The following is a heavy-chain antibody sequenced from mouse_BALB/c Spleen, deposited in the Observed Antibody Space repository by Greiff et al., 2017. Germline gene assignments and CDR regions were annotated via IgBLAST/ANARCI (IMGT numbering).Heavy chain of an antibody. CDR2: ILPGSGST. D-gene: IGHD2-4*01. Sequence: VKLQQSGAELMKPGASVKISCKATGYTFSSYWIEWVKQRPGHGLEWIGEILPGSGSTNYNEKFKGKATFTADTSSNTAYMQLSSLTSEDSAVYYCARRGIYYDYDAWFAYWGQGTLVTVSA. J-gene: IGHJ3*01. CDR1: GYTFSSYW. V-gene: IGHV1-9*01. CDR3: ARRGIYYDYDAWFAY.